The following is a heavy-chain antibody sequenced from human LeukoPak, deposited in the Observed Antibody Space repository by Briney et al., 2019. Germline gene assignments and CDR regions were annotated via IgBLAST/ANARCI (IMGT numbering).Heavy chain of an antibody. CDR1: RGSFSGYF. D-gene: IGHD2-8*02. J-gene: IGHJ3*01. CDR3: ARKGFVESTGWRGAFDV. Sequence: PSETPSLTCDVYRGSFSGYFWSWIRQTPGKGLEWLGEMNDSGSTNYNPSLKSRVTISVAVSKNQYSLRLTSVTAADTAVYYCARKGFVESTGWRGAFDVWGQGTMVTVSS. CDR2: MNDSGST. V-gene: IGHV4-34*01.